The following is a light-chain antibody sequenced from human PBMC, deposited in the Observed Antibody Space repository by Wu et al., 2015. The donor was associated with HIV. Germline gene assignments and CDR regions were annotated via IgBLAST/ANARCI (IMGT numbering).Light chain of an antibody. Sequence: EVVMTQSPVTLSVSPGERATLSCRASQSVNNNVAWYQQKVGQAPRLLMYGVSTRATNIPARSSGSGSGTEFTLTISSLQSEDFAVYYCQQYNNWPPRTFGQGTKVEIK. CDR2: GVS. CDR3: QQYNNWPPRT. V-gene: IGKV3-15*01. J-gene: IGKJ1*01. CDR1: QSVNNN.